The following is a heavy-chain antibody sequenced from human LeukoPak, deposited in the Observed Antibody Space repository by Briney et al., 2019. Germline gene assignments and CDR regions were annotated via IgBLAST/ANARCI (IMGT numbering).Heavy chain of an antibody. CDR1: GGSISSGGYY. Sequence: SETLSLTCTVSGGSISSGGYYWSWIRQHPGKGLEWIGYIYYSGSTYYNPSLKSRVTISVDTSKNQFSLKLGSVTAADTAVYYCASLCSSTSCYTGDFDYWGQGTLVTVSS. V-gene: IGHV4-31*03. J-gene: IGHJ4*02. D-gene: IGHD2-2*02. CDR2: IYYSGST. CDR3: ASLCSSTSCYTGDFDY.